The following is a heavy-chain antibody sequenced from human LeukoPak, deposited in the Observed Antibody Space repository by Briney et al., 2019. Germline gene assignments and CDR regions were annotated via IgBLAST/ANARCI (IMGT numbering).Heavy chain of an antibody. J-gene: IGHJ6*02. Sequence: SSETLSLTCTVSTGSISSGGYYWSWLRQHPGKGLEWIGYIYYSGSTYYNPSLKSRVTISVDTSKNQFSLKLSSVTAADTAVYYCARDRLYYGMDVWGQGTTVTVSS. V-gene: IGHV4-31*03. CDR3: ARDRLYYGMDV. CDR2: IYYSGST. CDR1: TGSISSGGYY.